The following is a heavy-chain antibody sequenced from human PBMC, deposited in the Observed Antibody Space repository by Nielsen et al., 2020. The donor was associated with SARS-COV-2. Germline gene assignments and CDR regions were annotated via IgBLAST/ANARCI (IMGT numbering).Heavy chain of an antibody. CDR3: ARELSDCNESPCHRLGFDP. CDR2: IYHSGAT. V-gene: IGHV4-4*02. J-gene: IGHJ5*02. Sequence: SDTLSLTCAVSGGSISSNNWWTFVRQTPGKGLEWVGEIYHSGATYYNPSLKSRVTMSVDKSNNRFSLKLNSVTATDTAIYFCARELSDCNESPCHRLGFDPWGQGTLVTVSS. CDR1: GGSISSNNW. D-gene: IGHD2/OR15-2a*01.